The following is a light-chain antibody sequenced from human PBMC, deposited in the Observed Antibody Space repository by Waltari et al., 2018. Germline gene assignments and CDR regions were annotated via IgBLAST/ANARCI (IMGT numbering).Light chain of an antibody. Sequence: WYQQKPDQSTVLVIYQDTKRPSGIPERFSGSNSWNTATLTISGTQAMDEADYYCQAWDSSTVVFGGGTKLTVL. CDR2: QDT. V-gene: IGLV3-1*01. CDR3: QAWDSSTVV. J-gene: IGLJ2*01.